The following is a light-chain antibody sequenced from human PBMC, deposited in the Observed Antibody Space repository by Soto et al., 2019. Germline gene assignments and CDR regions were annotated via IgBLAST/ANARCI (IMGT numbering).Light chain of an antibody. CDR1: QGISSY. V-gene: IGKV1-9*01. Sequence: DIQLTQSPSFLSASVGDRVTITCRASQGISSYLAWYQQKPGKAPKLLIYDASSLESGVPSRFSGSGSGTEFTLTISSLQPDDFATYYCQQYNSYPRTFGQGTKVDI. J-gene: IGKJ1*01. CDR3: QQYNSYPRT. CDR2: DAS.